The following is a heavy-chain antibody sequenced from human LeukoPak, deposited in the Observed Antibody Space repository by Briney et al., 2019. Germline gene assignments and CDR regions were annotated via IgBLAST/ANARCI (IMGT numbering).Heavy chain of an antibody. CDR3: ARGSRWLLAFDI. V-gene: IGHV4-4*07. D-gene: IGHD6-19*01. CDR1: GGSISSYY. J-gene: IGHJ3*02. CDR2: IYTSGST. Sequence: SETLSLTCTVSGGSISSYYWSWIRQPAGKGPEWIGRIYTSGSTNYNPSLKSRVTMSVDTSKNQFSLKLSSVTAADTAVYYCARGSRWLLAFDIWGQGTMVTVSS.